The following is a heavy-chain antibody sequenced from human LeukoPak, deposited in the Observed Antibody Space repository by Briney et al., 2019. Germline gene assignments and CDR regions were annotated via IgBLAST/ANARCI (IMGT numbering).Heavy chain of an antibody. CDR2: ISGSGGST. J-gene: IGHJ4*02. D-gene: IGHD1-26*01. CDR1: GFTFSSFA. Sequence: GGSLRLSCAASGFTFSSFAMSWVRQAPGKGLEWVSGISGSGGSTYYVDSVKGRFTISRDNSNNRLYLQMNSLRTDDTAVYYCAKDKGSGTYPPYWGQGTLVTVSS. CDR3: AKDKGSGTYPPY. V-gene: IGHV3-23*01.